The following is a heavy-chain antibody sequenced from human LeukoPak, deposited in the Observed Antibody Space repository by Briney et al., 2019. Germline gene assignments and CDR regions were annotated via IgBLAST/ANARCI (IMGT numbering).Heavy chain of an antibody. Sequence: PGGSLRLSWAASGFSFSSYWMHWVRQAPGKGLVWVSRITSDGSSTTYADSVKGRFTISRDNAKNTLYLQMNSLRAEDTAVYYCARVPSTQWLVYDFDYWGQGTLVTVSS. D-gene: IGHD6-19*01. CDR1: GFSFSSYW. CDR3: ARVPSTQWLVYDFDY. CDR2: ITSDGSST. V-gene: IGHV3-74*01. J-gene: IGHJ4*02.